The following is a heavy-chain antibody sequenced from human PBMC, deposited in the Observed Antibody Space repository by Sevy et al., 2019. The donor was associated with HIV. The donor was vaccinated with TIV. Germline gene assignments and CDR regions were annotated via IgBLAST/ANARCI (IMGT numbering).Heavy chain of an antibody. D-gene: IGHD3-10*01. CDR1: GFTFSSYG. V-gene: IGHV3-30*18. CDR3: AKDRLWFGGFDY. J-gene: IGHJ4*02. CDR2: ISYDGNNK. Sequence: GGSLRLSCAASGFTFSSYGMHWVRQAPGKGLEWVAVISYDGNNKYYTDSVKGRFTISRDNSKNRRYLQMNSLRAEDTAVYYCAKDRLWFGGFDYWGQGTLVTVSS.